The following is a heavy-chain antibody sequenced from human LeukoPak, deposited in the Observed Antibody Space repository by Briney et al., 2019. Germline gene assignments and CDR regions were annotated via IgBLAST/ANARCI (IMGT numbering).Heavy chain of an antibody. Sequence: ASVKVSCKASGGTFSSYAISWVRQAPGQGLEWMGRIIPIFGTANYAQKFQGRVTITTDESTSTAYMELSSLRSEDTAVYYCARAGYNWNDGDYYYYYMDVWGKGTTVTVSS. CDR2: IIPIFGTA. V-gene: IGHV1-69*05. CDR3: ARAGYNWNDGDYYYYYMDV. CDR1: GGTFSSYA. J-gene: IGHJ6*03. D-gene: IGHD1-1*01.